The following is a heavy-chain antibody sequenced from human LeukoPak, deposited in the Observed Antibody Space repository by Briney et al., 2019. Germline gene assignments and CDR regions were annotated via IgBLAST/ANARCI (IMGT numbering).Heavy chain of an antibody. V-gene: IGHV4-34*01. J-gene: IGHJ5*02. CDR3: ARQHYDYVWGSYRYNWFDP. D-gene: IGHD3-16*02. CDR2: INHSGST. Sequence: SETLSLTCAVYGGSFSGYYWSWIRQPPGKGLEWIGEINHSGSTNYNPSLKSRVTISVDTSKNQFSLKLSSVTAADTAVYYCARQHYDYVWGSYRYNWFDPWGQGTLVTVSS. CDR1: GGSFSGYY.